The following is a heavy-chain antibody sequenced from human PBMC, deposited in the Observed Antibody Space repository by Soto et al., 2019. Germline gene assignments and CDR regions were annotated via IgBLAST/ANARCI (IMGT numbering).Heavy chain of an antibody. V-gene: IGHV1-69*06. CDR2: IMTVFDTT. CDR1: GGTFSSQS. J-gene: IGHJ4*02. D-gene: IGHD2-2*01. Sequence: SVKVSCKASGGTFSSQSFSWVRQAPGQGPEWMGGIMTVFDTTHYAQNFQDRLTISADKSTTTVYMELSSLSSEDTAAYYCAREKQLLYFYYCGQANLV. CDR3: AREKQLLYFYY.